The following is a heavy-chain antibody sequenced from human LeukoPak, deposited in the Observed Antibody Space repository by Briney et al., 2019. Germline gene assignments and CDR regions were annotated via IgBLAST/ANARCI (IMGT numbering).Heavy chain of an antibody. CDR2: IYYSGST. CDR3: ARSTEWSRFFHYYYYMDV. D-gene: IGHD1-14*01. CDR1: GGSISSYY. Sequence: PSETLSLTCTVSGGSISSYYWSWIRQPPGKGLEWIGYIYYSGSTNYNPSLKSRVTISVDTSKNQFSLKLSSVTAADTAVYYCARSTEWSRFFHYYYYMDVWGKGTTVTVSS. V-gene: IGHV4-59*01. J-gene: IGHJ6*03.